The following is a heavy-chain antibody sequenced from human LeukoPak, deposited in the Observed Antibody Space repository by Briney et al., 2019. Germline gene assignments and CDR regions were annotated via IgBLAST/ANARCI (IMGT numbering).Heavy chain of an antibody. CDR2: ISAYNGNT. CDR3: ARSPRSYYYYMDV. J-gene: IGHJ6*03. Sequence: GASVKVSCKASGYTFTSYGISWVRQAPGQGLEWMGWISAYNGNTNYAQKLQGRVTITADESTSTAYMELSSLRSEDTAVYYCARSPRSYYYYMDVWGKGTTVTISS. CDR1: GYTFTSYG. V-gene: IGHV1-18*01.